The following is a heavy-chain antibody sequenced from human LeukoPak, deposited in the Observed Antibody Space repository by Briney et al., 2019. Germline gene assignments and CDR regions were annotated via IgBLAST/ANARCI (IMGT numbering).Heavy chain of an antibody. Sequence: GGSLRLSCAASGSTFSDYYMSWIRQAPGKGLQWISFISSGGSTTNYADSVKGRFIISRDNAKNSLYLQMNSLRAKDTAVYYCARVRSNGWYFDYWGQGTLVTVSS. V-gene: IGHV3-11*01. CDR3: ARVRSNGWYFDY. CDR2: ISSGGSTT. CDR1: GSTFSDYY. D-gene: IGHD6-25*01. J-gene: IGHJ4*02.